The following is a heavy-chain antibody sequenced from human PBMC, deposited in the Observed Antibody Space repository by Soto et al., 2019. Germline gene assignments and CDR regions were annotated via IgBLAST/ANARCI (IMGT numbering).Heavy chain of an antibody. CDR2: ISPKSGGT. CDR3: GRGRSGELVVFY. Sequence: QVQLVQSGAEVKESGASVKVSCKASGYTFTGYYIHWVRQARGQGLEGVGEISPKSGGTRYAQKFQGRVTMTKDTSINTLSMEFSNLSPADTAVYYWGRGRSGELVVFYWGQGTLVIVHS. D-gene: IGHD1-7*01. V-gene: IGHV1-2*02. J-gene: IGHJ4*02. CDR1: GYTFTGYY.